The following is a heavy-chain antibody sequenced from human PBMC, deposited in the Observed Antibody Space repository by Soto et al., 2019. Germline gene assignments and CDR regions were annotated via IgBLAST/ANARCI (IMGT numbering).Heavy chain of an antibody. CDR2: INHSGST. CDR3: ARAGHIVVVVAASSFDY. Sequence: QVQLQQWGAGLLKPSETLSLTCAVYGGSFSGYYWSGIRQPPGKGLEGIGEINHSGSTNYNPSLTSRVTISVNTSQNQFSLKLSSVTAADTAVYYCARAGHIVVVVAASSFDYGGQGTLVTVSS. V-gene: IGHV4-34*01. J-gene: IGHJ4*02. CDR1: GGSFSGYY. D-gene: IGHD2-15*01.